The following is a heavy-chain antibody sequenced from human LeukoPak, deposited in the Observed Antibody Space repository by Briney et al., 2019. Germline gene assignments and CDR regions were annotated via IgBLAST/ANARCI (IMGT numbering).Heavy chain of an antibody. J-gene: IGHJ4*02. CDR1: DNSISSFY. CDR3: APHRFGEPHFEY. Sequence: SETLSLTCTVSDNSISSFYWSWIRQPPGKGLEWIGFVYKTGHANYNPSLKSRVAISLDGSKSQVSLRLTSVTAADTAVYYCAPHRFGEPHFEYWGRGTLVSVSS. D-gene: IGHD3-10*01. CDR2: VYKTGHA. V-gene: IGHV4-59*08.